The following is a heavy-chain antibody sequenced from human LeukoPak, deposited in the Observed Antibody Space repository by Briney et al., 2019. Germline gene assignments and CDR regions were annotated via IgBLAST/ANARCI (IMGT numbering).Heavy chain of an antibody. CDR2: IYYSGST. J-gene: IGHJ3*02. CDR3: ARGDCGGDCEHPNAFDI. V-gene: IGHV4-39*07. CDR1: GGSINSSRYF. D-gene: IGHD2-21*02. Sequence: SETLSLTCTVSGGSINSSRYFWGWIRQPPGKGLEWIASIYYSGSTYYNPSLKSRVTISVDTSKNQFSLKLSSVTAADTAVYYCARGDCGGDCEHPNAFDIWGQGTMVTVSS.